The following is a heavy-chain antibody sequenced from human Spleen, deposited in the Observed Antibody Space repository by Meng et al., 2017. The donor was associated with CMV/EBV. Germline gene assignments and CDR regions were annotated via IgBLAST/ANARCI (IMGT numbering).Heavy chain of an antibody. D-gene: IGHD1-26*01. CDR3: ARVSVATYYFDY. V-gene: IGHV4-38-2*02. Sequence: SETLSLTCSVSGYSISSGYYWGWIRQPPGKGLEWIGSIYHSGSTYYNPSLKSRVTISVDTSKSQFSLRLNSVTAADTAVYYCARVSVATYYFDYWGQGTLVTVSS. CDR2: IYHSGST. J-gene: IGHJ4*02. CDR1: GYSISSGYY.